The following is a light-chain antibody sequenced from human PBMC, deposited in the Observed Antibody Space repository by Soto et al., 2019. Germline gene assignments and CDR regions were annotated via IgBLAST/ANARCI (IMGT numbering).Light chain of an antibody. Sequence: EIVLTQSPATLSLSPGERATLSCRASQSVSSYLAWYQQKPGQAPRLLIYDASNRATGIPARFSGRGSGTYFTRTISGLEPADFAVYDCAHRSNLPLTFGVGTKVESK. J-gene: IGKJ4*01. CDR1: QSVSSY. V-gene: IGKV3-11*01. CDR2: DAS. CDR3: AHRSNLPLT.